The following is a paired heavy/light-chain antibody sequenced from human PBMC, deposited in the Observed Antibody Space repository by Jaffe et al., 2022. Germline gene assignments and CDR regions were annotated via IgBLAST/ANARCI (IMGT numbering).Heavy chain of an antibody. D-gene: IGHD5-18*01. J-gene: IGHJ2*01. V-gene: IGHV4-38-2*01. CDR3: ARGLRNSFSQGGWYFDL. CDR1: GYSISSAYY. Sequence: QVQLQESGPGLVKPSETLSLTCVVSGYSISSAYYWGWIRQPPGKGLEWIGSIYHSGSTYYNPSLRSRVTISEDTSKNQFSLKLTSVTAPDTAVYYCARGLRNSFSQGGWYFDLWGRGTLVTVSS. CDR2: IYHSGST.
Light chain of an antibody. V-gene: IGKV3-15*01. CDR1: QSLSSN. CDR2: GAS. CDR3: QQYNNWPLT. J-gene: IGKJ3*01. Sequence: ETVMTQSPATLSVSPGETATLSCRASQSLSSNLAWYQQKPGQAPRLLIYGASTRATGIPARFSGSGSGTEFTLTISSLQSEDFAVYYCQQYNNWPLTFGPGTKVDIK.